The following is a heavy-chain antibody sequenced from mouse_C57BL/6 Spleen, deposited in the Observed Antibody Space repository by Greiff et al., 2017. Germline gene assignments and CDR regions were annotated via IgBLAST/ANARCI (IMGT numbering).Heavy chain of an antibody. CDR3: ASYYGSSPLFDY. J-gene: IGHJ2*01. Sequence: VHVKQSGPELVKPGASVKISCKASGYSFTGYYMNWVKQSPEKSLEWIGEINPSTGGTTYNQKFKAKATLTVDKSSSTAYMQLKSLTSEDSAVYYCASYYGSSPLFDYWGQGTTLTVSS. D-gene: IGHD1-1*01. CDR1: GYSFTGYY. V-gene: IGHV1-42*01. CDR2: INPSTGGT.